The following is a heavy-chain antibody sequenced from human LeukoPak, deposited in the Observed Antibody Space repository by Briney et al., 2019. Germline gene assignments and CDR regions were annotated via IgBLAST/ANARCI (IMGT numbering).Heavy chain of an antibody. Sequence: PGESLKISCKGSGYSFTNYWIGWVRQMPGKGLEWMGIIYPDDSDTKYSPSFQGQVTISADKSISTAYLQWSSLKASDTAMYYCARLAFCTNAVCFSNYYYSMDVWGRGTTVTVSS. CDR2: IYPDDSDT. D-gene: IGHD2-8*01. CDR1: GYSFTNYW. J-gene: IGHJ6*03. V-gene: IGHV5-51*01. CDR3: ARLAFCTNAVCFSNYYYSMDV.